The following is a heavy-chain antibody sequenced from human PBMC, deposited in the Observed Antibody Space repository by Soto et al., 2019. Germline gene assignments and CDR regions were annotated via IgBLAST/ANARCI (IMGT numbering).Heavy chain of an antibody. V-gene: IGHV3-33*01. CDR3: ARGLAKVAGGAFDI. Sequence: QVHLVESGGGVVQPGRSLRLSCAASGFSFSFSGMHWVRQAPGKGLEWVAGVWYDGSSENYADSVKGRFTISRHNSKNTLRLQMDSLRVEDTAMYYCARGLAKVAGGAFDIWGQGTMVIVSS. J-gene: IGHJ3*02. CDR2: VWYDGSSE. D-gene: IGHD3-16*01. CDR1: GFSFSFSG.